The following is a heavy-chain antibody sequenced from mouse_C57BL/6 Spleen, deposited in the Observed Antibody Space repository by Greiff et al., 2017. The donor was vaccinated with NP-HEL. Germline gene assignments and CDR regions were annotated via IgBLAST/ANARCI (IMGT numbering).Heavy chain of an antibody. CDR2: IHPNSGST. CDR3: ARSGNYYGSSYY. V-gene: IGHV1-64*01. CDR1: GYTFTSYW. J-gene: IGHJ2*01. Sequence: QVQLQQPGAELVKPGASVKLSCKASGYTFTSYWMHWVKQRPGQGLEWIGMIHPNSGSTNYNEKFKSKATLTVDKSSSTAYMQLSSLTSEDSAVYYCARSGNYYGSSYYWGQGTTLTVSS. D-gene: IGHD1-1*01.